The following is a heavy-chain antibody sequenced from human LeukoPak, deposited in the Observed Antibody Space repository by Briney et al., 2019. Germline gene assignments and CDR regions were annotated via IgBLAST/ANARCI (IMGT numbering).Heavy chain of an antibody. D-gene: IGHD5-18*01. CDR2: IIPIFGTA. CDR1: GGTFSSYA. CDR3: ASSLYSYGYFSDY. J-gene: IGHJ4*02. Sequence: ASVKVSCKASGGTFSSYAISWLRQAPGQGLEWLGRIIPIFGTANYAQKFQGRVTITTDESTSTAYMELSSLRSEDTAVYYCASSLYSYGYFSDYWGQGTLVTVSS. V-gene: IGHV1-69*05.